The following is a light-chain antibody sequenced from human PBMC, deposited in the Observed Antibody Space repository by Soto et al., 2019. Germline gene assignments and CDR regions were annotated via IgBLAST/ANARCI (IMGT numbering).Light chain of an antibody. CDR1: QSVRSN. CDR3: QQRL. Sequence: EIVMTQSPATLSVSPGERATLSCRASQSVRSNLAWYHQKPGQAPRLLIYGVSTRATGIPARFSGSGSGTDFTLTISSLEPEDFAVYYCQQRLFGPGTKVDIK. CDR2: GVS. J-gene: IGKJ3*01. V-gene: IGKV3-15*01.